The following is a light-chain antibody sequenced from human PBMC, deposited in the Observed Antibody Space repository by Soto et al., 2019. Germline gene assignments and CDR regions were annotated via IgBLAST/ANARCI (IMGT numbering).Light chain of an antibody. V-gene: IGKV2-28*01. CDR1: QILLHSNGYNY. CDR2: LGS. Sequence: DIVMTQSPLSLPVTPGEPASSSCRSSQILLHSNGYNYLDWYLQKPGQSPQLLIYLGSNRASGVPDRFSGSGSGTDFTLKISRVEAEDVGFYYCMQALQTPTFGQATRLEIK. CDR3: MQALQTPT. J-gene: IGKJ5*01.